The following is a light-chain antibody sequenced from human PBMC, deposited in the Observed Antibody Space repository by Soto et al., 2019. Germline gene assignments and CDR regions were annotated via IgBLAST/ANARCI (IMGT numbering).Light chain of an antibody. Sequence: DIQMTQSPATLSASAGDRATISCRASQSINNYLAWYQQKPGQAPNLLIYTGSSLQRGVPSRCSGSGSGTDYTLTINSLQPEDFATYYCQQAASYPITFGQGTRLEIK. CDR1: QSINNY. CDR3: QQAASYPIT. CDR2: TGS. V-gene: IGKV1-12*01. J-gene: IGKJ5*01.